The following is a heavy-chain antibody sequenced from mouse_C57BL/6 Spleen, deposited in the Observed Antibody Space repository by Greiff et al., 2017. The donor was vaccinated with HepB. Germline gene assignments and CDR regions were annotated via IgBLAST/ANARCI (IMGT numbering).Heavy chain of an antibody. CDR2: IDPENGDT. J-gene: IGHJ1*03. Sequence: VHVKQSGAELVRPGASVKLSCTASGFNIKDDYMHWVKQRPEQGLEWIGWIDPENGDTEYASKFQGKATITADTSSNTAYLQLSSLTSEDTAVYYCTSITTVVPTDVWGTGTTVTVSS. CDR3: TSITTVVPTDV. CDR1: GFNIKDDY. D-gene: IGHD1-1*01. V-gene: IGHV14-4*01.